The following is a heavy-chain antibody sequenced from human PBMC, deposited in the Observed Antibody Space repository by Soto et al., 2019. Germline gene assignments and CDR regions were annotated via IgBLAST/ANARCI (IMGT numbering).Heavy chain of an antibody. D-gene: IGHD5-12*01. Sequence: QVQLVQSGAEVKKPGSSVKVSCKASGGTFSSYTISWVRQAPGQGLEWMGRIIPILGIANYAQKFQGRVTITADKPTSTAYMELSSLRSEDTAVYYCAREGPRAGYNYGWYFDLWGRGTLVTVSS. CDR2: IIPILGIA. V-gene: IGHV1-69*08. CDR1: GGTFSSYT. J-gene: IGHJ2*01. CDR3: AREGPRAGYNYGWYFDL.